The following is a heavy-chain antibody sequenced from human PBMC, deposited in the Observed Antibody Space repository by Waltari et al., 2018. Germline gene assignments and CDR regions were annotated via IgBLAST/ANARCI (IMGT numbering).Heavy chain of an antibody. V-gene: IGHV3-30*18. D-gene: IGHD2-21*02. CDR1: GFTFNSYG. Sequence: QVQLVESGGGVVQPGRSLGLSCAASGFTFNSYGMHWVRQAPGKGLGWWEGPPNVGTNNQNHESGRGCITIPRDKSKNAVDLKMNSLRTEDTAVYYCANGLCGSDCYLLFHWGQGTLVTVSS. CDR2: PPNVGTNN. CDR3: ANGLCGSDCYLLFH. J-gene: IGHJ4*02.